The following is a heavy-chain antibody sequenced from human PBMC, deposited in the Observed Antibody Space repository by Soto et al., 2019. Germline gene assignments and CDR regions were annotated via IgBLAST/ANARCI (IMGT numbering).Heavy chain of an antibody. J-gene: IGHJ4*02. CDR3: ARDSLSSAWAPLFDN. CDR1: GYTFTSFG. CDR2: ISDYNGNR. Sequence: QVQLVQSGAEVKKPGASVKVSCEASGYTFTSFGISWVRQAPGQGLEWVGWISDYNGNRNYAQNLQGRVTMTTDTSTSTAYMELRSLRSDDTAVYYCARDSLSSAWAPLFDNWGQGTLVTVSS. D-gene: IGHD6-19*01. V-gene: IGHV1-18*01.